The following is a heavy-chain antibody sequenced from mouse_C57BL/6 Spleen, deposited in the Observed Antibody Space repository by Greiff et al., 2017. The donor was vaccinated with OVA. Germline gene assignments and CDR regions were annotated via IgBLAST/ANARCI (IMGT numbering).Heavy chain of an antibody. V-gene: IGHV5-4*03. Sequence: DVKLVESGGGLVKPGGSLKLSCAASGFTFSSYAMSWVRQTPEKRLEWVATISDGGSYTYYPDNVKGRFTISRDNAKNNLYLQMSHLKSEDTAMYYCARAKYDYDYFDVWAQGPRSPSPQ. D-gene: IGHD2-4*01. CDR3: ARAKYDYDYFDV. CDR1: GFTFSSYA. J-gene: IGHJ1*03. CDR2: ISDGGSYT.